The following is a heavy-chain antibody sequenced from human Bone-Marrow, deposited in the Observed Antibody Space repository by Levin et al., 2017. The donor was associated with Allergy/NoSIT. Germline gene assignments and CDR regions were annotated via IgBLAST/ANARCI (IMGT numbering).Heavy chain of an antibody. J-gene: IGHJ3*02. CDR1: GDSISSSNW. CDR2: IYHSGST. D-gene: IGHD3-10*01. Sequence: SETLSLTCAVSGDSISSSNWYSWIRQPPGKGLEWIGEIYHSGSTNYNPSLKSRVTISVDKSKNQFSLRLTSVTAADTAVHYCARDTEVLLGAFDIWGQGTMVTVSS. CDR3: ARDTEVLLGAFDI. V-gene: IGHV4-4*02.